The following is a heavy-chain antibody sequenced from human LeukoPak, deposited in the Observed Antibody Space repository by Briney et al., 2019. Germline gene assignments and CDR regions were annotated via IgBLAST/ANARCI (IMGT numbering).Heavy chain of an antibody. CDR2: ISGSGGYT. D-gene: IGHD5-12*01. J-gene: IGHJ4*02. Sequence: GGSLRLSCAGSGFTFSSYAMSWVRQAPGKGLEWVSAISGSGGYTGYADSVKGRFTISRDNSKNTLYVQMNSLRAEDTAVYYCAKDQRGYDKPIDYWGQGTLVTVSS. V-gene: IGHV3-23*01. CDR3: AKDQRGYDKPIDY. CDR1: GFTFSSYA.